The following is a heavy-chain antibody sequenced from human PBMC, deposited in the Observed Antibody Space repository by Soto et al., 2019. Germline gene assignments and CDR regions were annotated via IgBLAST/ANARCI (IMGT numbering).Heavy chain of an antibody. J-gene: IGHJ4*02. Sequence: QVQLVQSGAEVKKPGASVKVSCKASGYTFTGYYMHWVRQVPGQGLEWMGWINPNSGGTNYAQKFQGRVTMTRDTSISTAYMELSRLRSDDTAVYYCARARARQIVVVVAATPPNYWGQGTLVTVSS. CDR2: INPNSGGT. CDR3: ARARARQIVVVVAATPPNY. D-gene: IGHD2-15*01. V-gene: IGHV1-2*02. CDR1: GYTFTGYY.